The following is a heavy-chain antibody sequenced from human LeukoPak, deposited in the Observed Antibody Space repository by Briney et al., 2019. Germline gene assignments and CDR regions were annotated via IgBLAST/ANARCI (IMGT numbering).Heavy chain of an antibody. CDR2: IYYSGST. J-gene: IGHJ4*02. CDR1: GGSISSGDYY. Sequence: PSQTLSLTCTVSGGSISSGDYYWSWIRQPPRKGLEWIGYIYYSGSTYYNPSLKSRVTISVDTSKNQFSLKLSSVTAADTAVYYCAREDDILTGFYDYWGQGTLVTVSS. CDR3: AREDDILTGFYDY. V-gene: IGHV4-30-4*01. D-gene: IGHD3-9*01.